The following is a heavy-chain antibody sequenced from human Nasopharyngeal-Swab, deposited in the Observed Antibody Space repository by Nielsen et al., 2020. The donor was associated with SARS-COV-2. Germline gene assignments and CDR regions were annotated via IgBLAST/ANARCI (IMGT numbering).Heavy chain of an antibody. CDR1: GFDFSNSW. J-gene: IGHJ2*01. V-gene: IGHV5-51*01. Sequence: PGGSLRLSCKGSGFDFSNSWIAWVRQVPGKGLQWLGFIYPYNSDHRYSPSFEGHVTMSVDRAMTTAYLQWSSLEASDSGIYYCARLGYTGYVEDWHSDLWGRGTPITVSS. CDR2: IYPYNSDH. CDR3: ARLGYTGYVEDWHSDL. D-gene: IGHD5-12*01.